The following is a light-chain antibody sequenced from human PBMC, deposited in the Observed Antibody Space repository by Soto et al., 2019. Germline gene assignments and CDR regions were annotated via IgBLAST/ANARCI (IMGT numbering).Light chain of an antibody. CDR3: QQYNNWPLT. J-gene: IGKJ4*01. V-gene: IGKV3D-15*01. Sequence: EIVMTQSPATLSVSPGERATLSCRASQSVRNNLAWYKQKSGQAPRLLIYGASIRATGIPARFSGSGSGTDFTLTISSLQSEDFAVYYCQQYNNWPLTVGGGTKVDIK. CDR2: GAS. CDR1: QSVRNN.